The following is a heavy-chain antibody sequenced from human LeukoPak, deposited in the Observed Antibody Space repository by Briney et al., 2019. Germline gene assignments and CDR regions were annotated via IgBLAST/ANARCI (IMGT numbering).Heavy chain of an antibody. Sequence: SETLSLTCICSGASIRCYYWNWIRQPRGKGLEGFGFVYDSGSRRYNLSRKSRVTVSLDTSKSQFSLKLSSVTAADTAVYRCVRSLNAAPKLWAFDIWGQGAMVTVSS. J-gene: IGHJ3*02. CDR1: GASIRCYY. CDR2: VYDSGSR. CDR3: VRSLNAAPKLWAFDI. D-gene: IGHD2-15*01. V-gene: IGHV4-4*08.